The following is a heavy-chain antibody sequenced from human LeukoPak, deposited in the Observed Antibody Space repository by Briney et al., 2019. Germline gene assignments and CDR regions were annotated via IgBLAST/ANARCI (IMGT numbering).Heavy chain of an antibody. Sequence: SETLSLTCTVSGGSVSSYYWNWIRQPPGKGLEWIGYIHYSGVTNYSPSLKSRVTISVDTSKNQFSLKLTSVTAADTAVYYCAREGVRGTLGLDVWGQGTTVTVSS. CDR1: GGSVSSYY. D-gene: IGHD2-15*01. J-gene: IGHJ6*02. CDR3: AREGVRGTLGLDV. CDR2: IHYSGVT. V-gene: IGHV4-59*02.